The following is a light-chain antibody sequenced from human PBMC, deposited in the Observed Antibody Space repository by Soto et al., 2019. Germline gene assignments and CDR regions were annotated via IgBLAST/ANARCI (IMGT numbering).Light chain of an antibody. CDR1: QSIAYY. V-gene: IGKV1-39*01. Sequence: DIQMTQSPSSLYASVGDRVTITCRASQSIAYYVNWFQQKPGKAPKLLIYGASTLQSGVPSRFRGGGSGTDFTLTISSLQPEDFATYFCQQSYNSPMYTFGQGT. J-gene: IGKJ2*01. CDR3: QQSYNSPMYT. CDR2: GAS.